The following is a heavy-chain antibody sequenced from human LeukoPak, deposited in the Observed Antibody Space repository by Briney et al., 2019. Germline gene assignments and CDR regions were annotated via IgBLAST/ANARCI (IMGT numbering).Heavy chain of an antibody. CDR2: IYYTGAT. V-gene: IGHV4-31*03. CDR3: ARTAGWSYGFGY. CDR1: GASISSGGYY. J-gene: IGHJ4*02. D-gene: IGHD5-18*01. Sequence: PSETLSLTCTVSGASISSGGYYWTWIRQYPEKGLEWIGYIYYTGATYYNPSLQSRVTISGDTSKNQFSLKLSSVTAADTAVYYCARTAGWSYGFGYWGQGTLVTVSS.